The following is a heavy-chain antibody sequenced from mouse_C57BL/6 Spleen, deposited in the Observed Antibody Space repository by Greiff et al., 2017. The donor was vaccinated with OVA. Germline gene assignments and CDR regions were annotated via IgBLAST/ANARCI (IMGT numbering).Heavy chain of an antibody. CDR1: GYAFSSSW. D-gene: IGHD2-3*01. CDR3: ARQGYYRFAY. V-gene: IGHV1-82*01. CDR2: IYPGDGDT. Sequence: QVQLQQSGPELVKPGASVKISCKASGYAFSSSWMNWVKQRPGKGLEWIGRIYPGDGDTNYNGKFKGKATLTADKSSSTAYMQLSSLTSEDSAVYYCARQGYYRFAYWGQGTLVTVSA. J-gene: IGHJ3*01.